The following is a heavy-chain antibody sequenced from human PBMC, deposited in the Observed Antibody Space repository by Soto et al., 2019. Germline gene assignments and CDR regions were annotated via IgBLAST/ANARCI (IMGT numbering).Heavy chain of an antibody. D-gene: IGHD5-12*01. Sequence: EVQLLESGGGFVQPGGSLRLSCAASGFTFSNYAMNWVRQAPGKGLEWVSAISGSGSTYYADSVKGRFTISRDNSTHTLYLQINRLRAEDRAVYCCAKVLLRLDYFDYWGPGTLVTVSS. CDR3: AKVLLRLDYFDY. V-gene: IGHV3-23*01. CDR2: ISGSGST. CDR1: GFTFSNYA. J-gene: IGHJ4*02.